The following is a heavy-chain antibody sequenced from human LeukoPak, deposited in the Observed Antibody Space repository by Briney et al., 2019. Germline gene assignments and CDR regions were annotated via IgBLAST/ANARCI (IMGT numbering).Heavy chain of an antibody. V-gene: IGHV4-59*01. CDR3: ARGRYSAGDNWFDP. CDR1: GGSISGYY. J-gene: IGHJ5*02. CDR2: IYYTGST. D-gene: IGHD3-9*01. Sequence: SETLSLTCTVSGGSISGYYWSWIRQPPGKGLEWIGYIYYTGSTKYNPSLKSRVTMLIDTSKNQFSLKLSSVTAADTAVYYCARGRYSAGDNWFDPWGQGTLVTVSS.